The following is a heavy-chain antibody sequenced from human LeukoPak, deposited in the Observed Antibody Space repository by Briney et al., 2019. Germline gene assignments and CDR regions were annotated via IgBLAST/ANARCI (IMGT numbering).Heavy chain of an antibody. CDR2: IYYSGST. J-gene: IGHJ4*02. CDR1: GGSISSSSYY. CDR3: ARGGGIAAAVPNYYFDY. V-gene: IGHV4-39*07. Sequence: PSETLSLTCTVSGGSISSSSYYWGWIRQPPGKGLEWIGSIYYSGSTNYNPSLKSRVTISVDTSKNQFSLKLSSVTAADTAVYYCARGGGIAAAVPNYYFDYWGQGTLVTVSS. D-gene: IGHD6-13*01.